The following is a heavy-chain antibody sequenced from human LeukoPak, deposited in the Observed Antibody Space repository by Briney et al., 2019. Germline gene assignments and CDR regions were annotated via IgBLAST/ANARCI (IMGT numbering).Heavy chain of an antibody. CDR2: IYSGGST. Sequence: GGSLRLSCAASGFTFSSNYMSWVRQAPGKGLEWVSVIYSGGSTYYADSVKGRFTISRDNSKNTLYLQMNSLRAEDTAVYYCARQRATNWFDPWGQGTLVTVSS. J-gene: IGHJ5*02. V-gene: IGHV3-66*04. CDR1: GFTFSSNY. CDR3: ARQRATNWFDP.